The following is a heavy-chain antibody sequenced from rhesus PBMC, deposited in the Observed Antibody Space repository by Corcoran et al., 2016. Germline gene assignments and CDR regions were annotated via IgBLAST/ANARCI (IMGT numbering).Heavy chain of an antibody. CDR1: GFTFSSYG. D-gene: IGHD6-13*01. Sequence: EVQLVETGGGLVQPGGSLKLSCAASGFTFSSYGMSWVLQAPGKGLEWVSAINIGGGSTYYAYSVKGRFTSSRDNSKNTLSLQMNSLRAEDTAVYYCAKDLYSSWSGLDSWGQGVVVTVSS. CDR3: AKDLYSSWSGLDS. J-gene: IGHJ6*01. CDR2: INIGGGST. V-gene: IGHV3S5*01.